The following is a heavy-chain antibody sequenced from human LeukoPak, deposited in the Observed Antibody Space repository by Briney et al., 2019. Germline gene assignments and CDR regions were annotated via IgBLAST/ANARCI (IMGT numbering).Heavy chain of an antibody. CDR3: AKGXXXXAYXFDY. CDR2: ISYDGSNK. V-gene: IGHV3-30*18. J-gene: IGHJ4*02. CDR1: GFTFSNYV. Sequence: GSLRLSCAASGFTFSNYVMHWVRQAPGKGLEWVAVISYDGSNKYYADSVKGRFTISRDNSKNTLYLQMNSLRAEDTAVYYCAKGXXXXAYXFDYWGQGTLVTVSS.